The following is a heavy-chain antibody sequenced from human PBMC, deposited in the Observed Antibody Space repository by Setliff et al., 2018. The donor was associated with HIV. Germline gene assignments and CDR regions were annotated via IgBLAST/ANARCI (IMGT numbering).Heavy chain of an antibody. CDR1: GGSFSGYY. CDR3: ARQQHSSDLKIWNY. D-gene: IGHD6-13*01. Sequence: PSETLSLTCAVYGGSFSGYYWSWIRQPPGKGLEWIGEINHSGRTNYSPSLKSRVTISVDTSKNQFSLTLTSVTAADTAVYYCARQQHSSDLKIWNYWGQGTLVTVSS. V-gene: IGHV4-34*01. CDR2: INHSGRT. J-gene: IGHJ4*02.